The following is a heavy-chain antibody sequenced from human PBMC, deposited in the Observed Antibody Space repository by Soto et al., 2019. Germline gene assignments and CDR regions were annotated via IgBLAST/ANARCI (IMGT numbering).Heavy chain of an antibody. CDR3: AREWETTVVTNYYYYGMDV. J-gene: IGHJ6*02. CDR2: ISSSSSYI. CDR1: GFTFSSYS. D-gene: IGHD4-17*01. V-gene: IGHV3-21*01. Sequence: GGSRRLSCAAAGFTFSSYSMNWVRQAPGKCLEWVSSISSSSSYIYYADSVKGRFTISRDNAKNSLYLQMNSLRAEDTAVYYCAREWETTVVTNYYYYGMDVWGQGTTVTVS.